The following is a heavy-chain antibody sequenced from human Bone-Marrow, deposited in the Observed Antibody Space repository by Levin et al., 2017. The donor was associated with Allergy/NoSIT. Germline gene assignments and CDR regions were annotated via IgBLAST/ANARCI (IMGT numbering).Heavy chain of an antibody. D-gene: IGHD2-8*02. CDR2: IIPVLDMT. CDR3: ARDTGGGFDNEAFDI. CDR1: GGTFSSYA. Sequence: SVKVSCKASGGTFSSYALSWVRQAPGQGLEWMGRIIPVLDMTNYAQKFQGRVTISADKSTTTVYMELSSLRSEDTAVYFCARDTGGGFDNEAFDIWGHGTLVIVSS. J-gene: IGHJ3*02. V-gene: IGHV1-69*04.